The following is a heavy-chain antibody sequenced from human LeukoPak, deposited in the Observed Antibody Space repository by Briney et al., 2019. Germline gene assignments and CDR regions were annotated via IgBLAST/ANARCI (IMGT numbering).Heavy chain of an antibody. CDR1: GGSISNY. Sequence: SETLSLTCTVSGGSISNYWSWIRQPPGKGLEWIGYIYYSGSTSYNPSLKSRVTISVDTSKNQFSLKLSSVTAADTAVYYCARRAGAYSHPYDYWGQGTLVTVSS. D-gene: IGHD4/OR15-4a*01. J-gene: IGHJ4*02. CDR3: ARRAGAYSHPYDY. CDR2: IYYSGST. V-gene: IGHV4-59*01.